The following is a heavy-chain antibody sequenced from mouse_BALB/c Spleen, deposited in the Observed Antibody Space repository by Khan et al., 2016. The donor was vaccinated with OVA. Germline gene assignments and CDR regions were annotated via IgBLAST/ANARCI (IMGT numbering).Heavy chain of an antibody. CDR2: INPFSGGT. CDR3: TRHGYVAGFTY. Sequence: VQLKQSGPELMKPGASVKISCKASGYSFTSYYIHWVMQSHGTSLEWIGYINPFSGGTTYNQKFKGKATLTVDKSSSTAYIHLRNLTSEDSAVYYCTRHGYVAGFTYWGQGTLVTVSA. J-gene: IGHJ3*01. D-gene: IGHD2-2*01. V-gene: IGHV1-31*01. CDR1: GYSFTSYY.